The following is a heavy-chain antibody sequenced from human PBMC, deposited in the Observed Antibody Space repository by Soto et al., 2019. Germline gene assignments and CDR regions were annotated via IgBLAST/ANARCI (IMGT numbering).Heavy chain of an antibody. D-gene: IGHD7-27*01. CDR2: IKQDGSEK. CDR1: GFTFSAYW. J-gene: IGHJ3*01. Sequence: EAHLVESGGGSVQPGGSLRLSCAASGFTFSAYWMSWVRQAPGEGLEWVAHIKQDGSEKYYVGSVEGRFTISRDNPENSLSLQMNSLRDEDTAVYYCHVGISDAFDVWGQGTMVTVSS. CDR3: HVGISDAFDV. V-gene: IGHV3-7*01.